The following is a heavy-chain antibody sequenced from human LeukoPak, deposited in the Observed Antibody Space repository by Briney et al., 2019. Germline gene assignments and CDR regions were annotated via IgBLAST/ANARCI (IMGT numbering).Heavy chain of an antibody. CDR3: ARDSAGWLQLGYYFDY. CDR1: GYTFTGYY. V-gene: IGHV1-2*02. J-gene: IGHJ4*02. D-gene: IGHD5-24*01. Sequence: ASVKVSCKASGYTFTGYYMHWVRQAPGQGLEWMGWINPNSGGTNYAQKFQGRVTMTRDTSISTACMELSRLRSDDTAVYYCARDSAGWLQLGYYFDYWGQGTLVTVSS. CDR2: INPNSGGT.